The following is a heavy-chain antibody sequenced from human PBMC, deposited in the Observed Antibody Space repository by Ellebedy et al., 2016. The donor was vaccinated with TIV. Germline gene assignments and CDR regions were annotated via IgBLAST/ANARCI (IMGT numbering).Heavy chain of an antibody. Sequence: SETLSLTXTVSGDSISSYYWSWIRQSPGMGLEWIGYIQYSGSTSHNPSLTSRVTMSIDTSKNQFFLKLSSVTAADTAVYYCARGSPGATQYAMDVWGQGTTVTVSS. CDR2: IQYSGST. J-gene: IGHJ6*02. CDR1: GDSISSYY. D-gene: IGHD3-10*01. CDR3: ARGSPGATQYAMDV. V-gene: IGHV4-59*01.